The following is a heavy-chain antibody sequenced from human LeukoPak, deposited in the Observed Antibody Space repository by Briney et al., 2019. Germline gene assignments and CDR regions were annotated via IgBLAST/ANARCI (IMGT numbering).Heavy chain of an antibody. V-gene: IGHV1-69*05. CDR3: ARDRRYDFWSGYPYYYYYYMDV. CDR2: SIAIFGTA. J-gene: IGHJ6*03. Sequence: KGSCKASGCTFSSCAISGVRQAPGQGLEWMVRSIAIFGTAHYAQKFQGRVTITTDESTSTAYMELRSLRSEDTAVYYCARDRRYDFWSGYPYYYYYYMDVWGKGTTVTVSS. D-gene: IGHD3-3*01. CDR1: GCTFSSCA.